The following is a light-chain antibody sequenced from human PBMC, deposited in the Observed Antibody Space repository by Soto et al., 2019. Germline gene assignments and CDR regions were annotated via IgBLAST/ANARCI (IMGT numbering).Light chain of an antibody. V-gene: IGKV2-28*01. CDR1: QSLLHSNGYNY. J-gene: IGKJ5*01. Sequence: DIVMTQSPLSLPVTPGEPASISCRSSQSLLHSNGYNYLDWYLQKPGQSPQLLIYLGSTRGSGVPDRCSGSGSGTDFTLKISRVEAEDVGVYYCMQALQTPRTFGLGTRLEIK. CDR3: MQALQTPRT. CDR2: LGS.